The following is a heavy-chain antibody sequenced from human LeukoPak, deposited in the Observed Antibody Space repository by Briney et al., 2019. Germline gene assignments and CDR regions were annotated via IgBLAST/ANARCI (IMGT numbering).Heavy chain of an antibody. J-gene: IGHJ3*02. D-gene: IGHD3-22*01. CDR3: TRDLDYYDSSGYDAFDI. V-gene: IGHV3-49*03. CDR1: GFTFGEYA. CDR2: IRSKAYGGTT. Sequence: GGSLRLSCTASGFTFGEYAMSWFRQAPGKGLEWVGFIRSKAYGGTTEYAASVKGRFTISRDDSKSIAHLQMNSLKTEDTAVYYCTRDLDYYDSSGYDAFDIWGQGTMVTVSS.